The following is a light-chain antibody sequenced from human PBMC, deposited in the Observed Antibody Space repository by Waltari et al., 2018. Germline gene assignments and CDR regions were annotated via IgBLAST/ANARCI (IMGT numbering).Light chain of an antibody. CDR2: GAS. V-gene: IGKV3-15*01. J-gene: IGKJ1*01. CDR3: QQHSNWSPWT. Sequence: IWVTQAPATLSVSPGERANLSSKARQRVSTLFASYQHKPGQGPRLLIYGASTRATGSPARFIGSGSGTAFTLTTSSLQSQDFAVYYCQQHSNWSPWTFGQGTKVEIK. CDR1: QRVSTL.